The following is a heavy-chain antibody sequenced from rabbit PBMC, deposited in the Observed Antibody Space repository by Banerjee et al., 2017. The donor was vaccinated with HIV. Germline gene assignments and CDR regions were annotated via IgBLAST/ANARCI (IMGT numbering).Heavy chain of an antibody. V-gene: IGHV1S47*01. CDR2: ICNRDGST. Sequence: EESGGDLVKPEGSLTLTCTASGFSFSNKYVMCWVRQAPGKGLEWIACICNRDGSTSYATWVNGRFSISRSTSLNTVTLQMTSLTAADTATYFCARGDTGVIGWNFNLWGPGTLVTVS. J-gene: IGHJ4*01. D-gene: IGHD7-1*01. CDR3: ARGDTGVIGWNFNL. CDR1: GFSFSNKYV.